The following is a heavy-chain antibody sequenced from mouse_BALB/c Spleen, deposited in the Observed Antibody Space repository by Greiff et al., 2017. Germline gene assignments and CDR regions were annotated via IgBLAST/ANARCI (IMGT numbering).Heavy chain of an antibody. D-gene: IGHD2-14*01. Sequence: EVKLMESGGGLVKPGGSLKLSCAASGFTFSSYAMSWVRQSPEKRLEWVAEISSGGSYTYYPDTVTGRFTISRDNAKNTLYLEMSSLRSEDTAMYYCARDYYRYDKDYAMDYWGQGTSVTVSS. CDR2: ISSGGSYT. J-gene: IGHJ4*01. V-gene: IGHV5-9-4*01. CDR3: ARDYYRYDKDYAMDY. CDR1: GFTFSSYA.